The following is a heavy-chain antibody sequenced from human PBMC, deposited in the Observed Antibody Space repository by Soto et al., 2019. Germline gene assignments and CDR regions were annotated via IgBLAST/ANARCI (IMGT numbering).Heavy chain of an antibody. CDR2: IYYSGST. CDR1: GGSISSYY. Sequence: PSETLSLTCTVSGGSISSYYWSWIRQPPGKGLEWIGYIYYSGSTNYNPSLKSRVTISVDTSKNQFSPKLSSVTAADTAVYYCARGYCSGGSCYPTLGYWGQGTLVTVSS. D-gene: IGHD2-15*01. V-gene: IGHV4-59*01. CDR3: ARGYCSGGSCYPTLGY. J-gene: IGHJ4*02.